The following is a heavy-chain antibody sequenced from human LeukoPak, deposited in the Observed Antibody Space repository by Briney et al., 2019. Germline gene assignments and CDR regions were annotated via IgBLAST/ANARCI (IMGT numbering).Heavy chain of an antibody. J-gene: IGHJ4*02. D-gene: IGHD6-25*01. V-gene: IGHV4-4*02. CDR3: AREGGFYRPLDY. Sequence: PSETLSLTCGVSGGSVSSTNWWTWIRQPPGKGLEWIGEVHLDGRTNFNPSLKSRLTMSTDLSENHVSLKLTYVTAADTAVYYCAREGGFYRPLDYSGQGTLVTVSS. CDR1: GGSVSSTNW. CDR2: VHLDGRT.